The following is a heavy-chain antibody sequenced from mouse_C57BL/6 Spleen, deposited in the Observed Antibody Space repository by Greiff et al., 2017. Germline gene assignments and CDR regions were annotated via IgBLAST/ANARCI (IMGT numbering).Heavy chain of an antibody. CDR2: ISDGGSYT. CDR3: ARDGTGPWYFDV. Sequence: EVQLVESGGGLVKPGGSLKLSCAASGFTFSSYAMSWVRQTPEKRLEWVATISDGGSYTYYPDNVKGRFTISRDNAKNNLYLQMSHLKSEDTAMYYCARDGTGPWYFDVWGTGTTVTVSS. V-gene: IGHV5-4*01. J-gene: IGHJ1*03. D-gene: IGHD4-1*01. CDR1: GFTFSSYA.